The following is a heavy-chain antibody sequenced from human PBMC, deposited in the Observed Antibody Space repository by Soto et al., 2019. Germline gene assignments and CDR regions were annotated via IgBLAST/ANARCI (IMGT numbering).Heavy chain of an antibody. D-gene: IGHD2-15*01. CDR1: GYSFTSYW. Sequence: GESLKISCKGSGYSFTSYWIGWVRQMPGKGLEWMGIIYPGDSDTRYSPSFQGQVTISADKSISTAYLQWSSLKASDTAMYYCARQYCSGGSCYRNGMDVWGQGTTVTVSS. J-gene: IGHJ6*02. CDR2: IYPGDSDT. CDR3: ARQYCSGGSCYRNGMDV. V-gene: IGHV5-51*01.